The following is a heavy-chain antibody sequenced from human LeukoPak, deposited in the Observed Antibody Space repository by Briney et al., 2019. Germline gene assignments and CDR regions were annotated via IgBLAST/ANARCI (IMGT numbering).Heavy chain of an antibody. Sequence: ASETLSLTCTVSGVSISSNYWSWIRQPPGKGLEWIGHIYNGGSTNYNPSLKSRVTISVDTSKNQFSLKLTSVTAADTAVYYCATLRDGYEFDYWGRGTLVTVSS. D-gene: IGHD5-24*01. CDR2: IYNGGST. CDR3: ATLRDGYEFDY. CDR1: GVSISSNY. J-gene: IGHJ4*02. V-gene: IGHV4-59*01.